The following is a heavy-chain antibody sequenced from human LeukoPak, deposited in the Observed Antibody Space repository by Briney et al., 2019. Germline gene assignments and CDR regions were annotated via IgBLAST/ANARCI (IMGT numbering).Heavy chain of an antibody. D-gene: IGHD2-15*01. Sequence: SVKVSCKASGGTFTSYAISWVRQAPGQGLEWMGRIIPIFGTANYAQKFQGRVTITTDESTSTAYMELSSLRSEDTAVYYCARGDLGYCSGGSCSYDAFDIWGQGTMVTVSS. CDR1: GGTFTSYA. J-gene: IGHJ3*02. V-gene: IGHV1-69*05. CDR2: IIPIFGTA. CDR3: ARGDLGYCSGGSCSYDAFDI.